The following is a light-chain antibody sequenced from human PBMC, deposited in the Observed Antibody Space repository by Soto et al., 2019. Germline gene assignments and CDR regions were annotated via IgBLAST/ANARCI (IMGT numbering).Light chain of an antibody. J-gene: IGKJ5*01. Sequence: IQMTQSPSSLPASVGDRVTITCRASQGISNYFAWYQQKPGKVPKLLIYGASGLQSGVPSRFSGSGSGTDFTLSISSLQPEDVATYYCQHYNSTPQITFGQGTRLEMK. V-gene: IGKV1-27*01. CDR2: GAS. CDR1: QGISNY. CDR3: QHYNSTPQIT.